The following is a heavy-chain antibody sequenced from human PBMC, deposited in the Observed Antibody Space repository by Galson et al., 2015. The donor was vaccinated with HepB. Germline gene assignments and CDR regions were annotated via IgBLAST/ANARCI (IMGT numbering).Heavy chain of an antibody. CDR3: ATSMIMFGGVIPYYYYFGMNV. J-gene: IGHJ6*02. CDR1: GLNISSSW. CDR2: INSDGTKT. D-gene: IGHD3-16*01. Sequence: SLRLSCAASGLNISSSWMHWVRQAPGKGLVWVSSINSDGTKTTYADSVKGRFTISRDNAKNTLSLQMSSLRAEDTALYYCATSMIMFGGVIPYYYYFGMNVWGQGTTVTVSS. V-gene: IGHV3-74*03.